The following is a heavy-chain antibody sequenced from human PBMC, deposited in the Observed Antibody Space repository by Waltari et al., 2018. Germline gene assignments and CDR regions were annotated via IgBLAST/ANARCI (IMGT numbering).Heavy chain of an antibody. CDR1: GYTCSSCH. CDR2: ITSSGSTI. D-gene: IGHD3-3*01. V-gene: IGHV3-11*04. J-gene: IGHJ4*02. Sequence: QVQLVESGGGLVKTGGSRRLSGAASGYTCSSCHISWIVQAPGKGLEWVSYITSSGSTIYYADSVKGRFTISRDNAKNSLYLQMNSLRAEDTAVYYCARDRGASYDFWSGYYQFDYWGQGTLVTVSS. CDR3: ARDRGASYDFWSGYYQFDY.